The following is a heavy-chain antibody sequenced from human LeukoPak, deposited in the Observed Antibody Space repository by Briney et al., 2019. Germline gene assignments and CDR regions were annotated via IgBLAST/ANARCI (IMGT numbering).Heavy chain of an antibody. J-gene: IGHJ6*04. CDR1: GGSFSGYY. Sequence: PSETLSLTCAVYGGSFSGYYWSWLRQPPGKGLEWNGEINHSGSTNYNPSLKSRVTISVDTSKNQFSLKLSSVTAADTAVYYCARGLRGYCSGGSCSTYYYYYGMDVWGKGTTVTVSS. CDR3: ARGLRGYCSGGSCSTYYYYYGMDV. V-gene: IGHV4-34*01. CDR2: INHSGST. D-gene: IGHD2-15*01.